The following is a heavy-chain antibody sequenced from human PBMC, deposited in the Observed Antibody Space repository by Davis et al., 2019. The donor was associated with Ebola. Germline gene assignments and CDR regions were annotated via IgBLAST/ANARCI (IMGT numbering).Heavy chain of an antibody. CDR3: ARERVIVVVPAATRTYYYYGMDV. J-gene: IGHJ6*02. D-gene: IGHD2-2*01. CDR1: GYTFTSYY. Sequence: ASVKVSCKASGYTFTSYYMHWVRQAPGQGLEWMGIINPSGGNTSYAQKFQGRVTMTRDTSTSTVYMELSSLRSEDTAVYYCARERVIVVVPAATRTYYYYGMDVWGQGTTVTVSS. V-gene: IGHV1-46*01. CDR2: INPSGGNT.